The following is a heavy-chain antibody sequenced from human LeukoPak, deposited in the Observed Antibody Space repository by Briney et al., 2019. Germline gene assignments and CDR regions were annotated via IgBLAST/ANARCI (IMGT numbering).Heavy chain of an antibody. D-gene: IGHD3-22*01. CDR2: INHSGST. CDR3: ARGNRYYYDSSDFRY. Sequence: AETLSLTCAVYGGSFSGYYWSWIRQPPGKGLEWIGEINHSGSTNYNPSLKSRVTISVDTSKNQFSLKLSSVTAADTAVYYCARGNRYYYDSSDFRYWGQGTLVTVSS. J-gene: IGHJ4*02. V-gene: IGHV4-34*01. CDR1: GGSFSGYY.